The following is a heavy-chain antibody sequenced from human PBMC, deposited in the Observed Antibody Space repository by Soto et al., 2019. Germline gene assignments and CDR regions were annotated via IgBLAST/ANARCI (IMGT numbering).Heavy chain of an antibody. CDR1: GFTVSVNY. CDR3: ARDSSGRYAWGMDA. Sequence: PGGSLRLSCVVSGFTVSVNYMSWVRQAPGKGLEWVSVIYTGDTTYYADSVKGRFAISRDSSMNTLYLQMNSLRVEDTAVYFCARDSSGRYAWGMDAWGRGTAVTVSS. CDR2: IYTGDTT. D-gene: IGHD2-2*01. J-gene: IGHJ6*02. V-gene: IGHV3-53*01.